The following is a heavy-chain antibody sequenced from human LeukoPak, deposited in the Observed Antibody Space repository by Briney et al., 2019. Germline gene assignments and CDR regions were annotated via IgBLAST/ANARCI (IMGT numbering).Heavy chain of an antibody. D-gene: IGHD3-10*01. CDR1: GFTFSSYA. J-gene: IGHJ4*02. Sequence: PGGSLRLSCAASGFTFSSYAMSWVRQAPGKGLEWVSAISGSGGSTYYADSVKGRFTISRDNSKNTLYLQMNSLRAEDTAVYYCARGDTLIRGTTSGDYWGQGTLVTVSS. CDR2: ISGSGGST. CDR3: ARGDTLIRGTTSGDY. V-gene: IGHV3-23*01.